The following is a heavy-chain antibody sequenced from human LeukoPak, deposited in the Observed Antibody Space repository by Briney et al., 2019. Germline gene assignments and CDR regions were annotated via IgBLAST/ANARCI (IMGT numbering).Heavy chain of an antibody. J-gene: IGHJ4*02. CDR3: AGARDSSIDY. D-gene: IGHD3-22*01. V-gene: IGHV4-4*09. CDR2: IYTSGST. Sequence: PSETLSLTCTVSGGSISSYYWSWIRQPPGKGLEGIGYIYTSGSTNYNPSLKSRVTISVDTSKNQFSLKLSSVTAADTAVYYCAGARDSSIDYWGQGTLVTVSS. CDR1: GGSISSYY.